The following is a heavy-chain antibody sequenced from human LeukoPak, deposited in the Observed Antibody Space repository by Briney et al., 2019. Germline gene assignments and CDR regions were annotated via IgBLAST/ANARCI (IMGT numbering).Heavy chain of an antibody. V-gene: IGHV7-4-1*02. CDR2: INTNTGNP. D-gene: IGHD3-22*01. CDR3: AALYEYYYDSSGYYLFSGAFDI. J-gene: IGHJ3*02. Sequence: GASVKVSCKASGYTFTSYAMNWVRQAPGQGLEWMGWINTNTGNPTYAQGFTGRFVFSLDTSVSTAYLQISSLKAEDTAVYYCAALYEYYYDSSGYYLFSGAFDIWGQGTMVTVSS. CDR1: GYTFTSYA.